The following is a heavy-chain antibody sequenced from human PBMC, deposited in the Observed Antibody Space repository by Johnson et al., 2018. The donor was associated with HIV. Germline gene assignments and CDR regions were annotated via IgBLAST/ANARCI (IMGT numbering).Heavy chain of an antibody. D-gene: IGHD1-26*01. CDR1: GFTFSSYG. CDR3: ARDQATGAFDI. V-gene: IGHV3-66*01. CDR2: MYSGGST. J-gene: IGHJ3*02. Sequence: VQLVESGGGVVQPGRSLRLSCAASGFTFSSYGMHWVRQAPGKGLEWVSVMYSGGSTYYADSVRGRFTISRDNSKNTLYLQMNSLRAGDTAVYYCARDQATGAFDIWGQGTMVTVSS.